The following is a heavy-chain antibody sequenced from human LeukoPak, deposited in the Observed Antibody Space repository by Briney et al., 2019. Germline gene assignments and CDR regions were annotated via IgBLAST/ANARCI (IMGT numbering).Heavy chain of an antibody. Sequence: GGSLRLSCAASGFTFSSYWMSWVRQAPGKGLEWVANIRQDGSEKYYVDSVKGRFTISRDNAKNSLYLQMNSLRAEDTAVYYCASGSSLFGGYFDYWGQGTLVTVSS. V-gene: IGHV3-7*01. CDR2: IRQDGSEK. CDR1: GFTFSSYW. J-gene: IGHJ4*02. CDR3: ASGSSLFGGYFDY. D-gene: IGHD3-16*01.